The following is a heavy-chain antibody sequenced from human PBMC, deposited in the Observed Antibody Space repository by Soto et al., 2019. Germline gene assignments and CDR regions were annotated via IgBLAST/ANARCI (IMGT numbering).Heavy chain of an antibody. Sequence: GGSLRLSCAASGFIFSSYSMNWVRQAPGKGLEWVSSISSSSSYIYYADSVKGRFTISRDNAKNSLYLQMNSLRAEDTAVYYCGTEDYDFWSGYYLWVDIGGVRMNGMHVWGQGTTVTVYS. CDR1: GFIFSSYS. J-gene: IGHJ6*02. V-gene: IGHV3-21*01. CDR3: GTEDYDFWSGYYLWVDIGGVRMNGMHV. CDR2: ISSSSSYI. D-gene: IGHD3-3*01.